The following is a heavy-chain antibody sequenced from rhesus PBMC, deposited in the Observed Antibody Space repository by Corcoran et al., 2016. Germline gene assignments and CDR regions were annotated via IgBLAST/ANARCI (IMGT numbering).Heavy chain of an antibody. Sequence: QVQLQESGPGLVKPSETLPLTCAVSGCPFSTYWWSWIRQPPGKGLEWTGEISGNSGSTNYNPSLKSRVTISRDASKNQFSLNLSSVTAADTAVYYCARYSGYTHFDYWGQGVLVTVSS. V-gene: IGHV4-80*01. CDR2: ISGNSGST. CDR1: GCPFSTYW. J-gene: IGHJ4*01. D-gene: IGHD5-24*01. CDR3: ARYSGYTHFDY.